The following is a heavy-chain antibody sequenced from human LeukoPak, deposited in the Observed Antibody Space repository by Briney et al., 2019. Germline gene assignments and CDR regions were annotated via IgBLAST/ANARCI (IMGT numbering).Heavy chain of an antibody. V-gene: IGHV3-30*04. CDR2: ISYDGSNK. D-gene: IGHD5-12*01. CDR1: GFTFSSYA. J-gene: IGHJ4*02. CDR3: ARGLPGGGYYFDY. Sequence: GGSLRLSCAASGFTFSSYAMHWVRQAPGKGLEWVAVISYDGSNKYYADSVKGRFTISRDNSKNTLYLQMNSLRAEDTAVYYCARGLPGGGYYFDYWGQGTLVTVSS.